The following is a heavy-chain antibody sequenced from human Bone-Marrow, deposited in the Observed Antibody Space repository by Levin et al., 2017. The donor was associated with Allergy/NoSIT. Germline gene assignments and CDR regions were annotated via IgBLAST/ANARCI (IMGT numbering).Heavy chain of an antibody. CDR3: STDYPNHGSGTYGFDP. Sequence: PGESLKISCAASRFTFSNAWMKWVRQAPGKGLEWVGHIKSIVDGGTTDYAAPVKGRFTISRDDSENTLYLQMNSLKTEDTAVYYCSTDYPNHGSGTYGFDPWGQGTLVTVSS. CDR2: IKSIVDGGTT. V-gene: IGHV3-15*01. J-gene: IGHJ5*02. CDR1: RFTFSNAW. D-gene: IGHD3-10*01.